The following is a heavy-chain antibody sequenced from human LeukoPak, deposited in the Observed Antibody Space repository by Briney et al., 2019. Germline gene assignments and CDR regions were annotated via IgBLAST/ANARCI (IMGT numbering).Heavy chain of an antibody. Sequence: GGSLRLSCAASGFTFSSYWMSWVRQAPGKGLEWVANIKQDGSEKYYVDSVKGRFTISRDNAKNSLYLQMNSLRAEDTAVYYCARDTIVVVITTSHYYMDVWGKGTTVTVSS. J-gene: IGHJ6*03. CDR3: ARDTIVVVITTSHYYMDV. CDR1: GFTFSSYW. CDR2: IKQDGSEK. D-gene: IGHD3-22*01. V-gene: IGHV3-7*01.